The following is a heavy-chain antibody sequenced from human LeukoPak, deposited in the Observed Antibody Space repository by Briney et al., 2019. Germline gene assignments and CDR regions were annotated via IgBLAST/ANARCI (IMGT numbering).Heavy chain of an antibody. CDR3: ARDPDGDYDFDY. V-gene: IGHV1-18*04. CDR1: GYTFTSYG. D-gene: IGHD4-17*01. J-gene: IGHJ4*02. CDR2: ISAKKGYT. Sequence: GASVKVSCKASGYTFTSYGISWVRQAPGQGLEWIGWISAKKGYTNYAQKLQGRVTMTTDTSTSTAYMELRSLRSDDTAVYYCARDPDGDYDFDYWGQGTLVTVSS.